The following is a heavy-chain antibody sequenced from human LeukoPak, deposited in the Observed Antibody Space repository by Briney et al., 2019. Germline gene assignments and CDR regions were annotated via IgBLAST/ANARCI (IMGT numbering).Heavy chain of an antibody. V-gene: IGHV1-2*02. D-gene: IGHD3-9*01. CDR3: ATLVDIATAFDF. CDR1: GYTFTGYD. Sequence: ASVNVSCKASGYTFTGYDIHWVRQAPGQGLEWMGWISPNNGDTKYAQKFQGRVTLTRDTSISTAYMELSSLRSEDTAVYYCATLVDIATAFDFWGQGTMVTVSS. J-gene: IGHJ3*01. CDR2: ISPNNGDT.